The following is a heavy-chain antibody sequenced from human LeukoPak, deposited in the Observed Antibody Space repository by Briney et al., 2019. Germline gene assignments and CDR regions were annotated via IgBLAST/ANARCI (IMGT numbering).Heavy chain of an antibody. V-gene: IGHV3-23*01. Sequence: PGGSLRLSCEASGFTFSAYAMTWVRQAPGKGLEWVSSIGSDGKTHYSESVKGRFAISRDNSKSMLFLQLNSLRAEDTALYYCARGMHYCVAMDVWGQGTRVTVSS. D-gene: IGHD4-17*01. J-gene: IGHJ6*02. CDR1: GFTFSAYA. CDR3: ARGMHYCVAMDV. CDR2: IGSDGKT.